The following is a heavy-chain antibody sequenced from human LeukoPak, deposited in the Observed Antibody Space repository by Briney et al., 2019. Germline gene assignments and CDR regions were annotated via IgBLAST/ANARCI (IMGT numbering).Heavy chain of an antibody. D-gene: IGHD5-18*01. J-gene: IGHJ4*02. CDR1: GFTFSSYA. Sequence: GGSLRLSCAASGFTFSSYAMSWVRQAPGKGPEWVSAISGSGGSTYYADSVKGRFTISRDNSKNTLYLQMNSLRAEDTAVYYCARDHVDTAMVTPDYWGQGTLVTVSS. CDR2: ISGSGGST. V-gene: IGHV3-23*01. CDR3: ARDHVDTAMVTPDY.